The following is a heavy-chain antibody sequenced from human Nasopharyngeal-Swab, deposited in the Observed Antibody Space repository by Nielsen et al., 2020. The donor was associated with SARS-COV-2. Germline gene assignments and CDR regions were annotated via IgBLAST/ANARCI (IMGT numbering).Heavy chain of an antibody. J-gene: IGHJ4*02. CDR1: GFTFSSYA. D-gene: IGHD3-22*01. CDR2: ISGSGGST. Sequence: GESLKISCAASGFTFSSYAMSWVRQAPGKGLEWVSAISGSGGSTYYADSVKGRFTISRDNSKNTLYLQMNSLRAEGTAVYYCAKDRHHSTMIVVVTYYFDYWGQGTLVTVSS. CDR3: AKDRHHSTMIVVVTYYFDY. V-gene: IGHV3-23*01.